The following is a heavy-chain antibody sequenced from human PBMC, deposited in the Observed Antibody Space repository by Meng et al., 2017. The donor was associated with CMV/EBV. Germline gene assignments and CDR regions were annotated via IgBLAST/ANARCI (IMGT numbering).Heavy chain of an antibody. V-gene: IGHV3-21*01. CDR2: ISSSSSYI. J-gene: IGHJ6*02. CDR3: ARDQQLGYYYGMDV. D-gene: IGHD6-6*01. CDR1: GFTFSSYS. Sequence: GGPLRLSCAASGFTFSSYSMNWVRQAPGKGLEWVSSISSSSSYIYYADSVKGRFTISRDNAKNSLYLQMNSLRAEDTAVYYCARDQQLGYYYGMDVWGQGTTVTVSS.